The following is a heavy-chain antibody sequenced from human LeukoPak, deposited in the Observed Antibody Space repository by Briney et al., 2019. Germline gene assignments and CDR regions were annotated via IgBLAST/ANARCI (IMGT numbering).Heavy chain of an antibody. J-gene: IGHJ4*02. Sequence: PGGSLRLSCTPSGFTFGDYAMSWVRQAPGKGLEWVGFIRSKAYGGTTQYAASVKGRFTISRDDSKSIAYLRMSSLKTEDTAVYYCTRVRSGNDFDYWGQGTLVTVSS. CDR1: GFTFGDYA. V-gene: IGHV3-49*04. CDR2: IRSKAYGGTT. CDR3: TRVRSGNDFDY. D-gene: IGHD3-10*01.